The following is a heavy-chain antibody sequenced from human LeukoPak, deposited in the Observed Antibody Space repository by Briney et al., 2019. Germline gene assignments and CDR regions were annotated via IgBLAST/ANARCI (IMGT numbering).Heavy chain of an antibody. CDR2: ISHDGSNK. D-gene: IGHD3-9*01. Sequence: PGRSLRLSCAASGFTFSSYAMHWVRQAPGKGLEWVAVISHDGSNKYYADSVKGRFTISRDNSKNTLYLQMNSLRAEDTAVYYCARGLILRYFDWWGLNWFDPWGQGTLVTVSS. V-gene: IGHV3-30-3*01. J-gene: IGHJ5*02. CDR1: GFTFSSYA. CDR3: ARGLILRYFDWWGLNWFDP.